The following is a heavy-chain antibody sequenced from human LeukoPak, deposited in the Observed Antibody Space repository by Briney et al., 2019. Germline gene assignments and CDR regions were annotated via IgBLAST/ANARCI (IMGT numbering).Heavy chain of an antibody. CDR3: ASASSSGPYYFDY. Sequence: GGSLRLSCAASGFTFSNAWMSWVRQAPGKGLEWVANIKQDGSEKYYVDSVKGRFTISRDNAKNSLYLQMNSLRAEDTAVYYCASASSSGPYYFDYWGQGTLVTVSS. D-gene: IGHD6-19*01. V-gene: IGHV3-7*01. CDR1: GFTFSNAW. J-gene: IGHJ4*02. CDR2: IKQDGSEK.